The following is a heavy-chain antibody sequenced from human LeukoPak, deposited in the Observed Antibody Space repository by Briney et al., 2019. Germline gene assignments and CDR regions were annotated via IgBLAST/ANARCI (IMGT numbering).Heavy chain of an antibody. D-gene: IGHD3-10*01. J-gene: IGHJ4*02. Sequence: RPGGSLRLSCAASGFTFSDYYMTWIRQAPGKGLEWVSYISSSGYSIYYADSVKGRFTISRDNAKNSLYLQMNSLRTEDTAVYYCARGPPYGSGKFGPFDYWGQGTLVTVSS. CDR3: ARGPPYGSGKFGPFDY. CDR2: ISSSGYSI. V-gene: IGHV3-11*01. CDR1: GFTFSDYY.